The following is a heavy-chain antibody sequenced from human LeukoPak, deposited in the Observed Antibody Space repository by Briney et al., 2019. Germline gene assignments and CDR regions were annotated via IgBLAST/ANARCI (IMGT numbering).Heavy chain of an antibody. CDR1: GGTFSSYA. V-gene: IGHV1-69*05. CDR2: IIPIFGTA. J-gene: IGHJ4*02. D-gene: IGHD6-19*01. Sequence: SVKVSCKASGGTFSSYAISWVRQAPGQGLEWMGRIIPIFGTANYAQKLQGRVTMTTDTSTSTAYMELRSLRSDDTAVYYCAREDSSGWYGWDYWGQGTLVTVSS. CDR3: AREDSSGWYGWDY.